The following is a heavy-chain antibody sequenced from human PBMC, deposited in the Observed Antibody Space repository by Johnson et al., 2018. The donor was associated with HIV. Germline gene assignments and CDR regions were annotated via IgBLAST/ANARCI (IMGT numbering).Heavy chain of an antibody. CDR3: AAYYDFWSGSYTSGFDI. D-gene: IGHD3-3*01. V-gene: IGHV3-30*04. CDR2: ISYDGSNQ. Sequence: VQLVESGGGVVQPGRSLRLSCAASAFAFSSYVMHWVRQAPGKGLEWVAVISYDGSNQYYADSVKGRFTISRDNSKNTVFLQMNSLRPEDTAMYYCAAYYDFWSGSYTSGFDIWGQGTMVTVSS. CDR1: AFAFSSYV. J-gene: IGHJ3*02.